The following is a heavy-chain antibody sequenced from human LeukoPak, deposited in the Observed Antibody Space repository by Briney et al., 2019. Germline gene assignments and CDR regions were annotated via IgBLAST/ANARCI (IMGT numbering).Heavy chain of an antibody. J-gene: IGHJ2*01. Sequence: SETLPLTCTVSGGSISSNYWSWIRQPAGKGLEYIGRIYSSGNTNYNPSLKSRVTMSVDTSKSQFSLLLHSVTAADTAVYYCARVWLSSGSYWYFDFWGRGTLVIVSS. D-gene: IGHD3-22*01. V-gene: IGHV4-4*07. CDR3: ARVWLSSGSYWYFDF. CDR2: IYSSGNT. CDR1: GGSISSNY.